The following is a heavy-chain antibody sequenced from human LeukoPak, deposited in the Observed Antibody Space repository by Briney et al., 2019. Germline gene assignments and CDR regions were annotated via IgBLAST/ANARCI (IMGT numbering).Heavy chain of an antibody. Sequence: GGSLRLSCTASGFTLSSYEMTWIRQAPGKGLEWVSSISSSSSYIYYADSVKGRFTISRDNAKNSLYLQMNSLRAEDTAVYYCARAGSANWFDPWGQGTLVTVSS. CDR1: GFTLSSYE. V-gene: IGHV3-21*01. D-gene: IGHD3-10*01. CDR3: ARAGSANWFDP. J-gene: IGHJ5*02. CDR2: ISSSSSYI.